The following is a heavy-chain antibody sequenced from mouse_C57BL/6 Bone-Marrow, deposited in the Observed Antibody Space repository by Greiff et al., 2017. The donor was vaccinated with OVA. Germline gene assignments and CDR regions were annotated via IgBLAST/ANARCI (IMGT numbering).Heavy chain of an antibody. CDR2: ISSGGSYT. CDR3: ARHRLPFDY. Sequence: EVNVVESGGDLVKPGGSLKLSCAASGFTFSSYGMSWVRQTPDKRLEWVATISSGGSYTYYPDSVKGRFTISRDNAKNTLYLQMSSLKSEDTAMYYCARHRLPFDYWGQGTTLTVSS. CDR1: GFTFSSYG. D-gene: IGHD2-10*01. V-gene: IGHV5-6*01. J-gene: IGHJ2*01.